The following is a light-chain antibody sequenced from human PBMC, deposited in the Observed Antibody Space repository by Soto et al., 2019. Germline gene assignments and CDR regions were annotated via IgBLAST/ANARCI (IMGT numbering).Light chain of an antibody. V-gene: IGKV1-5*01. CDR2: NAS. Sequence: DLQMTQSPSTLSASVGDRVTIACRASRSISFYLAWYQQKPGKAPKILIFNASTLKSGVPSRFSGSGSGTEFTLTIDGLQPDDFATYYCQQYNGYSTWTFGQGTKVEFK. J-gene: IGKJ1*01. CDR3: QQYNGYSTWT. CDR1: RSISFY.